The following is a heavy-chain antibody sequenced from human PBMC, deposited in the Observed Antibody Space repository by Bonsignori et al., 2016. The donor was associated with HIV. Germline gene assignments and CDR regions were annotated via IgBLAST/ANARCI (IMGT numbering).Heavy chain of an antibody. J-gene: IGHJ3*01. D-gene: IGHD5-12*01. CDR3: ATDRSGYDAFDF. Sequence: WVRQAPGQGLEYMGLVDPEDGETTYAEKFQDRVTITADTSIDTTYLELSSLRPEDTAVYYCATDRSGYDAFDFWGQGTMVTVSS. V-gene: IGHV1-69-2*01. CDR2: VDPEDGET.